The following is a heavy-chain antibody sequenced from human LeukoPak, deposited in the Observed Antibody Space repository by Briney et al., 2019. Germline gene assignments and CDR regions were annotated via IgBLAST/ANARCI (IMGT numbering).Heavy chain of an antibody. J-gene: IGHJ4*02. CDR1: GYTFTGYY. CDR3: ASLAHSSGYSLFDY. Sequence: APVKVSCKASGYTFTGYYMHWVRQAPGQGLEWMGRINPNSGGTNYAQKFQGRVTMTRDTSTSTVYMELSSLRSEDTAVYYCASLAHSSGYSLFDYWGQGTLVTVSS. D-gene: IGHD3-22*01. CDR2: INPNSGGT. V-gene: IGHV1-2*06.